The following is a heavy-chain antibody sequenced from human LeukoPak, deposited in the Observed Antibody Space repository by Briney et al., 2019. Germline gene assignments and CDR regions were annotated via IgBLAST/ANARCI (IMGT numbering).Heavy chain of an antibody. Sequence: GGSLRLSCAASGFILSNHWMTWVRQAPGKGPEWVANVNKDGSEKYYVDSVKGRFTISRDTAKNSLYLQMNNLRAEDTAVYYCAKDQMLGLRFLNPYYYGMDVWGQGTTVTVSS. J-gene: IGHJ6*02. CDR1: GFILSNHW. CDR2: VNKDGSEK. CDR3: AKDQMLGLRFLNPYYYGMDV. V-gene: IGHV3-7*03. D-gene: IGHD3-3*01.